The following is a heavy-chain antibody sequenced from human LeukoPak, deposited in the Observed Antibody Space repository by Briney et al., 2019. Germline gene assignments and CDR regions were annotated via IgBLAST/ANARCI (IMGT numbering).Heavy chain of an antibody. CDR1: GFTFSSYW. D-gene: IGHD6-6*01. CDR2: IKQDGSEK. Sequence: PGGSLRLSCAASGFTFSSYWMSWVRQAPGKGLEWVANIKQDGSEKYYVDSVKGRFTISRDNAKNSLYLQMNSLRAEDTAVYYCARGQSTPYSSSSYYFDYWGQGTLDTVSS. J-gene: IGHJ4*02. CDR3: ARGQSTPYSSSSYYFDY. V-gene: IGHV3-7*01.